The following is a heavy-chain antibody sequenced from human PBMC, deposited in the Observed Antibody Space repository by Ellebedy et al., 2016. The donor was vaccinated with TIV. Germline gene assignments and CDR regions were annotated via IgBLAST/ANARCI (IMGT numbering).Heavy chain of an antibody. CDR3: ARDLLTVRGLWEHYYYYGMDV. CDR2: ISAYNGNT. Sequence: ASVKVSCXASGYTFTSYGISWVRQAPGQGLEWMGWISAYNGNTNYAQKLQGRVTITTDTSTSTAYMELRSLRSDDTAVYYCARDLLTVRGLWEHYYYYGMDVWGQGTTVTVSS. J-gene: IGHJ6*02. V-gene: IGHV1-18*01. CDR1: GYTFTSYG. D-gene: IGHD3-10*01.